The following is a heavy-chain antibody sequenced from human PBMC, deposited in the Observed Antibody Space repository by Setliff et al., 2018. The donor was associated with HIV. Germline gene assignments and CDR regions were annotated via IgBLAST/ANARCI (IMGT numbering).Heavy chain of an antibody. CDR2: IYISGTT. J-gene: IGHJ3*02. Sequence: SETLSLTCTVSGDSVRSRPYYWNWIRQPAGKGLEWIAYIYISGTTNYNPSLKSRVTISLDTSRNQFSLKLGSVTAADTAMYYCAREHCSGGSCNGFDIWGQGTMVTVSS. CDR3: AREHCSGGSCNGFDI. D-gene: IGHD2-15*01. V-gene: IGHV4-61*10. CDR1: GDSVRSRPYY.